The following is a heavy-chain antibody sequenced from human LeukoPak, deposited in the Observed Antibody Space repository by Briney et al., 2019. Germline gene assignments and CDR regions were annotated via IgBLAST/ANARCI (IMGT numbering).Heavy chain of an antibody. Sequence: ASVKVSCKVSGYTLTELSMHWVRQAPGKGLEWMGGFDPEDGETIYAQKFQGRVTMTEDTSTDTAYMELSSLRSEDTAVYYCATYYDFWSGPKYSFDYWGQGTLVTVSS. J-gene: IGHJ4*02. CDR1: GYTLTELS. V-gene: IGHV1-24*01. CDR2: FDPEDGET. D-gene: IGHD3-3*01. CDR3: ATYYDFWSGPKYSFDY.